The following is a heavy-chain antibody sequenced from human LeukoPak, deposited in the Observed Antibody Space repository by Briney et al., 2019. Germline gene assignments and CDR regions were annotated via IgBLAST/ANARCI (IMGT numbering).Heavy chain of an antibody. CDR3: ARDYCSSTSCSFYFDY. CDR2: INPNSGGT. J-gene: IGHJ4*02. Sequence: GASVKVSCKASGYTFTGYYMHWVRQAPGQGLEWMGWINPNSGGTNYAQKFQGRVTMTRDTSTSTAYMELSRLRSDDTAVYYCARDYCSSTSCSFYFDYWGQGTLVTVSS. V-gene: IGHV1-2*02. D-gene: IGHD2-2*01. CDR1: GYTFTGYY.